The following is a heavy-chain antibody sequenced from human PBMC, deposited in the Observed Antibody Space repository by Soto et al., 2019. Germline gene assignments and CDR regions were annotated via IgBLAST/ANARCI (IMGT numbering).Heavy chain of an antibody. J-gene: IGHJ4*02. V-gene: IGHV3-30-3*01. D-gene: IGHD6-13*01. CDR1: GFPFSSYA. CDR2: ISYDGSNK. CDR3: ARDSDYSSSFHDY. Sequence: GGSLRLSCAASGFPFSSYAMHWVRQAPGKGLEWVAVISYDGSNKYYADSVKGRFTISRDNSKNTLYLQMNSLRAEDTAVYYCARDSDYSSSFHDYWGKGTLVTVPS.